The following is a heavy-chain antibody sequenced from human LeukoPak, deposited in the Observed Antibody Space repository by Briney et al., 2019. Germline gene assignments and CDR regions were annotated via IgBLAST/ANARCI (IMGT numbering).Heavy chain of an antibody. D-gene: IGHD3-22*01. CDR2: IYPGDSDT. V-gene: IGHV5-51*01. CDR3: ARSLSYYYDSSGFDY. J-gene: IGHJ4*02. CDR1: GYSFTSYW. Sequence: GESLKISCKGSGYSFTSYWIGWVRQMPGKGLEWMGIIYPGDSDTRYSPSFQGQVTISADKSISTAYLQWSSLKASDTATYYCARSLSYYYDSSGFDYWGQGTLVTVSS.